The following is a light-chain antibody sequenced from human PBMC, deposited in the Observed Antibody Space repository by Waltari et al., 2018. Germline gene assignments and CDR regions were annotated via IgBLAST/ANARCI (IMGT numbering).Light chain of an antibody. CDR3: GTWDSSLSAWV. J-gene: IGLJ3*02. Sequence: QSVLTPPPLVSASPGQKVTISCSRTSSTIRNNDVSWYQQLPGAAPKLLIYDSKKRPSGIPDRFSGSKSGTSATLGITGLQTGDEADYYCGTWDSSLSAWVFGGGTKLTVL. CDR2: DSK. V-gene: IGLV1-51*01. CDR1: SSTIRNND.